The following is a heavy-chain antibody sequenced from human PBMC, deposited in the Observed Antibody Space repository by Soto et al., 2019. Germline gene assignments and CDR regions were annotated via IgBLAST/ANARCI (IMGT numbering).Heavy chain of an antibody. CDR2: IYYSGST. V-gene: IGHV4-59*08. CDR3: ARHEEVRGVPLEHFAY. J-gene: IGHJ4*02. Sequence: SETLSLTCTVSGGSISSYYWSWIRQPPGKGLEWIGYIYYSGSTNYNPSLKSRVTISVDTSKNQFSLKLSSVTAADTAVYYCARHEEVRGVPLEHFAYWRQGTLVTVSS. CDR1: GGSISSYY. D-gene: IGHD3-10*01.